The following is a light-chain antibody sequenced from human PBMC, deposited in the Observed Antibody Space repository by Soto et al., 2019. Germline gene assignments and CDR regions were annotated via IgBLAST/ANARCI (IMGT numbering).Light chain of an antibody. CDR1: SSDVGGYNY. V-gene: IGLV2-14*01. J-gene: IGLJ1*01. CDR2: EVS. Sequence: QSALTQPASVSGSPGQSITISCTGTSSDVGGYNYVSWYQQHPGKAPKLMIYEVSNRPSGVSNRFSGSKSGNTASLTISGLQAEDEADYYCSSDTSSSVFGTGTKVTVL. CDR3: SSDTSSSV.